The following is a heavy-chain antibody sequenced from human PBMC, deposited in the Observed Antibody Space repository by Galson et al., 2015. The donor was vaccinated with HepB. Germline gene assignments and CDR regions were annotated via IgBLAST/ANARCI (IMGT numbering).Heavy chain of an antibody. D-gene: IGHD5-24*01. V-gene: IGHV6-1*01. CDR3: ARDVELATLNHRFDY. CDR1: GDSVSSHSAA. J-gene: IGHJ4*02. CDR2: TYYRSKWYN. Sequence: CAISGDSVSSHSAAWNWIRQSPSRGLEWLGRTYYRSKWYNDYAVSVKSRITINPDTSKNQFSLQLNSVTPEDTAVYYCARDVELATLNHRFDYWGQGTLVTVSS.